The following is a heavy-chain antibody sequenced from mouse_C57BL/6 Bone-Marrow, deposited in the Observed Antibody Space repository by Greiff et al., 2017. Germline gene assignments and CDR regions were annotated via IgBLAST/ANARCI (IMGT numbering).Heavy chain of an antibody. V-gene: IGHV10-3*01. CDR2: IRSKSSNYAT. CDR1: GFTFNTYA. J-gene: IGHJ2*01. CDR3: VRDGGTMVTTGYFDY. Sequence: EVQLVESGGGLVQPKGSLKLSCAASGFTFNTYAMHWVRQAPGKGLEWVARIRSKSSNYATYYADSVKDRFTISRDDSQSMLYLQMNNLKTEDTAMYYCVRDGGTMVTTGYFDYWGQGTTLTVSS. D-gene: IGHD2-2*01.